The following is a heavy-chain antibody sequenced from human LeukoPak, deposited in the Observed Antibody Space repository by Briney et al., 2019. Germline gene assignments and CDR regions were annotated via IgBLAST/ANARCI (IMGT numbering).Heavy chain of an antibody. D-gene: IGHD1-26*01. CDR2: FDPEDGET. CDR1: GYTLTELS. V-gene: IGHV1-24*01. Sequence: ASVKVSCKVSGYTLTELSMHWVRQAPGKGLEWMGGFDPEDGETIYARKFQGRVTMTEDTSTDTAYMELSSLRSEDTAVYYCATSRKWELLRRDAFDIWGQGTMVTVSS. CDR3: ATSRKWELLRRDAFDI. J-gene: IGHJ3*02.